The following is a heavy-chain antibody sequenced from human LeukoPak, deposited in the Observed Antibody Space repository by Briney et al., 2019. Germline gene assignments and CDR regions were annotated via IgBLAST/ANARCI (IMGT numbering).Heavy chain of an antibody. V-gene: IGHV3-7*01. CDR2: IKQEGSEK. CDR3: ARARSMYRSGWYRVVNFDY. Sequence: PGGSLRLSCVASGFTFSSYWMSWVRQAPGKGLDWVANIKQEGSEKYYVDSVKGRFTISRDNPKNSLYLQMNSLRAEDTAVYYCARARSMYRSGWYRVVNFDYWGQGTLVTVSS. J-gene: IGHJ4*02. D-gene: IGHD6-19*01. CDR1: GFTFSSYW.